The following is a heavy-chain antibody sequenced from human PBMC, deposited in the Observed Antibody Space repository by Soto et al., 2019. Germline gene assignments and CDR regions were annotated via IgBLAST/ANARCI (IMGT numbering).Heavy chain of an antibody. J-gene: IGHJ4*02. V-gene: IGHV3-30-3*01. D-gene: IGHD5-18*01. CDR1: GFTFSSYA. CDR3: AREIISNSYVYFDY. Sequence: GGSLRLSCAASGFTFSSYAMHWVRQAPGKGLEWVAVISYDGSNKYYADSVKGRFTISRDNSKNTLYLQMNSLRAEDTAVYYCAREIISNSYVYFDYWGQGTLVPVSS. CDR2: ISYDGSNK.